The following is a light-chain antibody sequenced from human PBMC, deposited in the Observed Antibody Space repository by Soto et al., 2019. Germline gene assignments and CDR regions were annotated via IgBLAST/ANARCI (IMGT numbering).Light chain of an antibody. V-gene: IGKV1D-12*01. Sequence: DIQMTQSPSSVSASVGDRVTITCRASQGISSWLAWYQQKPGKAPELLMFAASSLQSGVPSRFSGSGSGTEFILTISSVQPEDFSTYYCQQYYSYPWTFGQGTKVDIK. CDR1: QGISSW. CDR3: QQYYSYPWT. CDR2: AAS. J-gene: IGKJ1*01.